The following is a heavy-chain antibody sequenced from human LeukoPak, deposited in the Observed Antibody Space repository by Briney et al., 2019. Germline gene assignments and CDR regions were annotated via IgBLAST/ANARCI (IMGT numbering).Heavy chain of an antibody. CDR1: GGSISSGGYS. J-gene: IGHJ3*02. D-gene: IGHD2-2*01. V-gene: IGHV4-30-2*01. Sequence: SQTLSLTCAVSGGSISSGGYSWSWIRQPPGKGLEWIGYIYHSGSTYYNPSLKSRVTISVDRSKNQFSLKLSSVTAADTAMYYCARAGYCSSTSCLDAFDIWGQGTMVTVSS. CDR3: ARAGYCSSTSCLDAFDI. CDR2: IYHSGST.